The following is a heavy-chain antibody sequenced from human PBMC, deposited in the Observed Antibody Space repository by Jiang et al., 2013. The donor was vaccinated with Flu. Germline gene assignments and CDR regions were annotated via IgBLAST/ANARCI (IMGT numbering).Heavy chain of an antibody. V-gene: IGHV4-31*03. CDR1: GGSISSGGYY. CDR2: IYYSGST. J-gene: IGHJ4*02. CDR3: ARDRYYYDSSGLDY. Sequence: GSGLVKPSQTLSLTCTVSGGSISSGGYYWSWIRQHPGKGLEWIGYIYYSGSTYYNPSLKSRVTISVDTSKNQFSLKLSSVTAADTAVYYCARDRYYYDSSGLDYWGQGTLVTVSS. D-gene: IGHD3-22*01.